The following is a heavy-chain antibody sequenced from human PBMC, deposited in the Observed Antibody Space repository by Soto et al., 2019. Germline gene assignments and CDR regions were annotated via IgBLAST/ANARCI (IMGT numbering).Heavy chain of an antibody. V-gene: IGHV1-69*01. CDR3: ARGGNNYYDSSDYYYWFDP. Sequence: QVQLVQSGAEAKKPGSSVKVSCKASGGTFSSYAISWVRQAPGQGLEWMGGIIPIFGTANYAQKFQGRVTITADESTSTAYMELSSLRSEDTAVYYGARGGNNYYDSSDYYYWFDPWGQGTLVTVSS. J-gene: IGHJ5*02. CDR2: IIPIFGTA. D-gene: IGHD3-22*01. CDR1: GGTFSSYA.